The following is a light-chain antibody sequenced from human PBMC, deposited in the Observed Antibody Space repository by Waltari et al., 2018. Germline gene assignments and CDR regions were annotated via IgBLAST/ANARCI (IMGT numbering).Light chain of an antibody. CDR2: DVI. J-gene: IGLJ2*01. V-gene: IGLV2-14*01. CDR1: SSDIGPYDF. CDR3: ASYTSSNTLL. Sequence: QSALTQPASVSGSPGQSITISCTGTSSDIGPYDFVSWYQQHIGKAPKLIIFDVIRRPSGVSYRFSGSKSRNTASLTISGLQTEDEAEYYCASYTSSNTLLFGGGTSLTVL.